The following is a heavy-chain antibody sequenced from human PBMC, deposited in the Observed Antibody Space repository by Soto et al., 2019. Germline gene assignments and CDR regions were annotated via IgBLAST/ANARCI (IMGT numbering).Heavy chain of an antibody. V-gene: IGHV3-7*01. CDR3: ARDPYCGSNSCYYNY. CDR2: IKQDGSQE. D-gene: IGHD2-2*01. Sequence: EVQLVESGGDLVQPGGSLRLSCVASGFTFTDYWMSWVRQAPGKGLEWVANIKQDGSQEYYVDSVKGRFTISRDNAKNSLHLQMNNLKAEDTAVYYCARDPYCGSNSCYYNYWGQGTLVTVSS. CDR1: GFTFTDYW. J-gene: IGHJ4*02.